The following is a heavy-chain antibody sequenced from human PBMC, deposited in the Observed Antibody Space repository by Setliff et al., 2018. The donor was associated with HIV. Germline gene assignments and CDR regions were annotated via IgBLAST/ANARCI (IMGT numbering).Heavy chain of an antibody. CDR2: IKDDGSDK. V-gene: IGHV3-7*01. Sequence: PGGSLRLSCAASGFTFSDYYMSWVRQPPGKGLEWVANIKDDGSDKNYADSVKGRFTISRDNVRHLVYLQMDSLRDDDTAVYYCANIPGYSSKWGLGTLVTVSS. CDR3: ANIPGYSSK. D-gene: IGHD2-2*01. J-gene: IGHJ4*02. CDR1: GFTFSDYY.